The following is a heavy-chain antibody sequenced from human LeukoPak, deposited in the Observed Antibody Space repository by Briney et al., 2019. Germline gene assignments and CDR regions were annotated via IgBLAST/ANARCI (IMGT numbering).Heavy chain of an antibody. Sequence: ASVKVSCKASGYTFTGYYMRWVRQAPGQGLEWMGWINPNSGGTNYAQKFQGRVTMTRDTSISTAYMELSRLRSDDTAVYYCARATQRGIAAAALGYWGQGTLVTVSS. CDR1: GYTFTGYY. J-gene: IGHJ4*02. CDR3: ARATQRGIAAAALGY. CDR2: INPNSGGT. V-gene: IGHV1-2*02. D-gene: IGHD6-13*01.